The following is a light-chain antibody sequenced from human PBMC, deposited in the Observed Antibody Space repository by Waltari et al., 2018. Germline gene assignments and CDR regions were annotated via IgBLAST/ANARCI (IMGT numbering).Light chain of an antibody. CDR1: KLGEEY. J-gene: IGLJ2*01. CDR2: EDT. V-gene: IGLV3-1*01. Sequence: YELTQPPSVSVSPGQTASIPCSGDKLGEEYVCWYQQKPGQSPLLVIYEDTRRPSGVPERFSGSNSGNTATLTISGTQAVDEADYYCQAWDTFVVFGGGTKLTVL. CDR3: QAWDTFVV.